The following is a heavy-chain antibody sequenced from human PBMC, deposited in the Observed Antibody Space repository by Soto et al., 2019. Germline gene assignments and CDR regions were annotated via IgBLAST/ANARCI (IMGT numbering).Heavy chain of an antibody. CDR2: IYHSGST. CDR3: ARYGSGSSVWFDP. Sequence: SETLSLTCTVSGGSISSYYWSWIRQPPGKGLEWIGYIYHSGSTYYNPSLKSRVTISVDTSKNQFSLKLSSVTAADTAVYYCARYGSGSSVWFDPWGQGTLVTVSS. V-gene: IGHV4-59*01. D-gene: IGHD3-10*01. J-gene: IGHJ5*02. CDR1: GGSISSYY.